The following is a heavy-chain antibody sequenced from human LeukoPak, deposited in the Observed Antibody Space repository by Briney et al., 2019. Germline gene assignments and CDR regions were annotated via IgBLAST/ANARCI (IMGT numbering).Heavy chain of an antibody. Sequence: GGSLRLSCAASGFTFSSYAMSWVRQAPGKGLEWVSAISGSGGSTYYADSVKGRFTISRDNAKNSLYLQMNSLRAEDTAVYYCARKVSGGWFDPWGQGTLVTVSS. D-gene: IGHD3-16*01. V-gene: IGHV3-23*01. CDR2: ISGSGGST. J-gene: IGHJ5*02. CDR1: GFTFSSYA. CDR3: ARKVSGGWFDP.